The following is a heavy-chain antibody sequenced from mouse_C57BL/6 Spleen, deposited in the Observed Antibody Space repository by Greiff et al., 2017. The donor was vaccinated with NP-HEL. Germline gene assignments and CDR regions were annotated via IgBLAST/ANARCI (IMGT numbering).Heavy chain of an antibody. CDR2: INPKNGTT. CDR1: GYSFTDYN. CDR3: ARSDDSYYLTGFAY. Sequence: VQLQQSGPELVKPGASVKISCKASGYSFTDYNMNWVKQSNGQSLEWIGVINPKNGTTSYNQKFKGKATLTVDKAYSTAYMQLNSLTPEDSAIYYFARSDDSYYLTGFAYWGQGTLVTVSA. J-gene: IGHJ3*01. V-gene: IGHV1-39*01. D-gene: IGHD2-12*01.